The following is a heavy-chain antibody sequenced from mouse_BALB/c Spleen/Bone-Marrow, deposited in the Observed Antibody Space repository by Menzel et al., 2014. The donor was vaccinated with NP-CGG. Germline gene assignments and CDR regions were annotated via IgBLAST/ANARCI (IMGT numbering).Heavy chain of an antibody. J-gene: IGHJ4*01. CDR1: GFNIKDTY. CDR3: ARWEYYAMDY. CDR2: IDPANGNT. V-gene: IGHV14-3*02. Sequence: EVQLVESGAELVQPGASVKLSCTASGFNIKDTYMHWVKQRPEQGLEWIGRIDPANGNTKYDPKFQGKATITADTSSNTAYQQLSSLTSEDTAVYYCARWEYYAMDYWGQGTSVTVSS. D-gene: IGHD4-1*01.